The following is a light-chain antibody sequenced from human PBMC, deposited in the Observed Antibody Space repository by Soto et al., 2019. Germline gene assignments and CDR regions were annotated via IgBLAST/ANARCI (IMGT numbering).Light chain of an antibody. V-gene: IGKV3-15*01. CDR2: DVS. CDR3: QQYNNWPFS. J-gene: IGKJ5*01. CDR1: QGVTTN. Sequence: EIVMTQSPGTLSGSPGYRATLSCRAGQGVTTNFAWYQQKSGQSPRLLIYDVSIRATGVPARFSGTGSETDCTLTISSLKSEDSAVYFCQQYNNWPFSFGQGTRLEIK.